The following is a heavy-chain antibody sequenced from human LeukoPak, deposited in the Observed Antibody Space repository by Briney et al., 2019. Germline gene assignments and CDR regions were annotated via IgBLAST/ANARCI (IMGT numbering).Heavy chain of an antibody. J-gene: IGHJ4*02. D-gene: IGHD1-26*01. CDR1: GFTLSRYW. Sequence: GGSLRLSCAASGFTLSRYWMHWVRQAPGKGLEWVSYISSSSSTIYYADSVKGRFTISRDNAKNSLYLQMNSLRAEDTAVYYCASRNSGSLDYWGQGTLVTVSS. V-gene: IGHV3-48*01. CDR2: ISSSSSTI. CDR3: ASRNSGSLDY.